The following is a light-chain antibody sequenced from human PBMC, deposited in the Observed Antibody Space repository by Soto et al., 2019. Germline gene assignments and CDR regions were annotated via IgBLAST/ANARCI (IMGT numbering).Light chain of an antibody. CDR2: GST. V-gene: IGLV1-40*01. Sequence: QSALTQPPSVSGAPGQRVTISCTGSYSNIGAGFDVHWYQQFPGTAPKLLISGSTNRPSGVPDRFSASKSGASASLAITGLQAEDEADYHCQSYDNTLSGWVFGGGTKLTVL. CDR1: YSNIGAGFD. CDR3: QSYDNTLSGWV. J-gene: IGLJ3*02.